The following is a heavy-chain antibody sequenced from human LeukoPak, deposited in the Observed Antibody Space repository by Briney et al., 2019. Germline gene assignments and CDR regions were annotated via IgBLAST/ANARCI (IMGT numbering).Heavy chain of an antibody. J-gene: IGHJ4*02. V-gene: IGHV3-66*02. Sequence: GGSLRLSCAASGFTVSSNYMSWVRQAPGKGLEWVSVIYSGGSTYYADPVKGRFTVSRDNSKNTLYLQMNSLRAEDTAVYYCARDMRRGYYDCWGQGTLVTVSS. CDR1: GFTVSSNY. CDR2: IYSGGST. D-gene: IGHD3-22*01. CDR3: ARDMRRGYYDC.